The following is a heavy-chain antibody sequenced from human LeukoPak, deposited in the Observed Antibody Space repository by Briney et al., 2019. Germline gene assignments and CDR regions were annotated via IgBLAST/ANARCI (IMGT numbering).Heavy chain of an antibody. J-gene: IGHJ4*02. Sequence: SGTLSLTCAVSGGSISSSNWWSWVRQPPGKGLEWIGEIYHSGSTNYNPSLKSRVTISVDKSKNQFSLKLSSVTAADTAVYYCARGSRVWGSYRHHYFDYWGQGTLVTVSS. CDR2: IYHSGST. CDR3: ARGSRVWGSYRHHYFDY. V-gene: IGHV4-4*02. CDR1: GGSISSSNW. D-gene: IGHD3-16*02.